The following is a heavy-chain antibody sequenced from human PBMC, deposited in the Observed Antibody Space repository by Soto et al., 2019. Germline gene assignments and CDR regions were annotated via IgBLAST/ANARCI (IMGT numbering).Heavy chain of an antibody. D-gene: IGHD3-16*02. CDR2: ISGSGGST. CDR1: GFTFSSYA. V-gene: IGHV3-23*01. CDR3: AKDRGYYDYVWGSYRYTGAFDI. J-gene: IGHJ3*02. Sequence: EVQLLESGGGLVQPGGSLRLSCAASGFTFSSYAMSWVRQAPGKGLEWVSAISGSGGSTYYADSVKGRFTISRDNSKNTLYLQMNSLRAEDTAVYYCAKDRGYYDYVWGSYRYTGAFDIWGQGTMVTVSS.